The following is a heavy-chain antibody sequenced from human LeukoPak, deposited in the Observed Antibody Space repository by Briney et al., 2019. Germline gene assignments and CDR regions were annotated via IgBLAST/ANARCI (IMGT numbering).Heavy chain of an antibody. CDR2: IYYSGST. J-gene: IGHJ6*03. CDR1: GGSISSYY. CDR3: AREPAAILGYYYYMDV. D-gene: IGHD2-2*02. Sequence: PSETLSLTCIVSGGSISSYYWSWLRQPPGKGLEWIGYIYYSGSTNYNPSLKSRVTISVDTSKNQFSLKLSSVTAADTAVYYCAREPAAILGYYYYMDVWGKGTTVTVSS. V-gene: IGHV4-59*01.